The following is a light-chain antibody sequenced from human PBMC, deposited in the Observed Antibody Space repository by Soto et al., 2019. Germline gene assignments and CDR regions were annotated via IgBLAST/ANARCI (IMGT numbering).Light chain of an antibody. CDR2: LGS. CDR1: QSLLHSNGFTY. Sequence: DIVMTQSPLSLPVTPGEPASISCRSSQSLLHSNGFTYLDWYLQRPGQSPQLLIYLGSHRAPGVPDRISGGGSGPDVTLKISRVEAADVGVYYCVHALQSPPAFGQGTKLEIK. CDR3: VHALQSPPA. V-gene: IGKV2-28*01. J-gene: IGKJ2*01.